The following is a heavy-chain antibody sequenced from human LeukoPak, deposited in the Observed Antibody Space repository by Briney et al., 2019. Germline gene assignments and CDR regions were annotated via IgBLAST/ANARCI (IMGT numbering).Heavy chain of an antibody. CDR2: ISAYNGDT. Sequence: GASVKVSCKASGYTFTNYGINWVRQAPGQGLEWMGWISAYNGDTNYAQKLQDRVTMTTDTSTSTAYMELRSLRSDDTAVYYRARGTVAEVFEAYFQHWGQGTLVTVSS. CDR3: ARGTVAEVFEAYFQH. CDR1: GYTFTNYG. D-gene: IGHD6-19*01. V-gene: IGHV1-18*01. J-gene: IGHJ1*01.